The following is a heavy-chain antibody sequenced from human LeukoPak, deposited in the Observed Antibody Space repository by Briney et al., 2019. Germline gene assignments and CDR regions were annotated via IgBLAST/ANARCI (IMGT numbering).Heavy chain of an antibody. J-gene: IGHJ4*02. V-gene: IGHV3-23*01. CDR3: AKGDSRGSGSYYDDY. CDR1: GFTFSSYA. Sequence: GGSLRLSCAASGFTFSSYAMTWVRQAPGKGLEWVSAVSGSGVNTYYADSVKGRFTISRDNSKDTLYLLMNSLRAEDTAVYYCAKGDSRGSGSYYDDYWGQGTLVTVSS. D-gene: IGHD3-10*01. CDR2: VSGSGVNT.